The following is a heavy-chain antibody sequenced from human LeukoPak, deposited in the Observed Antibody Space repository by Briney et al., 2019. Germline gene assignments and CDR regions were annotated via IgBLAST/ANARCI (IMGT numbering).Heavy chain of an antibody. CDR3: ARGDRWSGYPITEEGSPYYYYYYMDV. J-gene: IGHJ6*03. CDR1: GYSFTSYW. D-gene: IGHD3-3*01. Sequence: GASLQISCKGSGYSFTSYWIGWVRQMPGKGLEWMGIIYPGDSDTRYSPSFQGQVTISADKSISTAYLQWSSLKASDTAMYYCARGDRWSGYPITEEGSPYYYYYYMDVWGKGTTVTVSS. CDR2: IYPGDSDT. V-gene: IGHV5-51*01.